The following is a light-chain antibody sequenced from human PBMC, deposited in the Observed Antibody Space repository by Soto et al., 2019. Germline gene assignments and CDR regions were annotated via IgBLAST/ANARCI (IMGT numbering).Light chain of an antibody. CDR3: SSCTTTNTLT. CDR2: DVS. Sequence: QSALTQPASVSGSPGQSITISCTGTNSDVGGYNFVSWYQQHPGKAPKLIIYDVSNRPSGVSNRFSGSKSDNTASLTISGLQAEDEADYYCSSCTTTNTLTFCGGTTLTAL. J-gene: IGLJ2*01. V-gene: IGLV2-14*03. CDR1: NSDVGGYNF.